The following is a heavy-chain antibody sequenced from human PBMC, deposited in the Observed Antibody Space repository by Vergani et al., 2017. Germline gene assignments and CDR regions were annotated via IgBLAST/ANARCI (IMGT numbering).Heavy chain of an antibody. CDR3: ARDYGDNCSGGSCYLTDWFDP. D-gene: IGHD2-15*01. J-gene: IGHJ5*02. Sequence: QVQLVQSGAEVKKPGASVKVSCKASGYTFTGYYMHWVRQAPGQGLEWMGWINPNSGGTNYAQKFQGRVTMTRDTSISTAYMELSSLRSEDTAVYYCARDYGDNCSGGSCYLTDWFDPWGQGTLVTVSS. V-gene: IGHV1-2*02. CDR2: INPNSGGT. CDR1: GYTFTGYY.